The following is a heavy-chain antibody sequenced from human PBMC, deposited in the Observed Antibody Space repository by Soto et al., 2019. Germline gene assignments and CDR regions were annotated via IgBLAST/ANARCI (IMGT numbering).Heavy chain of an antibody. CDR2: IYYSGST. D-gene: IGHD3-10*01. CDR3: ARERLSATDWLDP. Sequence: SETLSLTCTVSGGSVSSVSYYWSWIRQPPGKGLEWIGYIYYSGSTNYNPSLKSRVTISVDTSKNQFSLKLSSVTAADTAVYYCARERLSATDWLDPWGQGTLVTVSS. J-gene: IGHJ5*02. CDR1: GGSVSSVSYY. V-gene: IGHV4-61*01.